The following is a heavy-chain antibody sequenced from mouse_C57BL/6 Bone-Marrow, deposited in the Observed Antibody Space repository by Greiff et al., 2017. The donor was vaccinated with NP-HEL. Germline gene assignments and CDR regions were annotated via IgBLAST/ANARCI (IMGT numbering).Heavy chain of an antibody. Sequence: QVQLQQSGAELVKPGASVKLSCKASGYTFTSYWMHWVKQRPGRGLEWIGRIDPNSGGTKYNEKFKSKATLTVDKPSSTAYMQLSSLTSEDSAVYYCAREGFITTARAWFAYWGQGTLVTVSA. J-gene: IGHJ3*01. CDR3: AREGFITTARAWFAY. V-gene: IGHV1-72*01. D-gene: IGHD1-1*01. CDR1: GYTFTSYW. CDR2: IDPNSGGT.